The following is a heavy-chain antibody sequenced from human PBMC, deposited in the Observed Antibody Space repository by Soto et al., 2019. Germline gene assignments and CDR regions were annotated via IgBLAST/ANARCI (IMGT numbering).Heavy chain of an antibody. D-gene: IGHD2-2*02. CDR3: VRGGRYLNYFDY. V-gene: IGHV4-31*02. CDR2: IYYSGST. Sequence: LCGGSISSGGYYWSWIRQHPGKGLEWIGYIYYSGSTYYNPSLKSRVTISVDTSKNQFSLKLSSVTAADTAVYYCVRGGRYLNYFDYWGQGTLVTVSS. J-gene: IGHJ4*02. CDR1: GGSISSGGYY.